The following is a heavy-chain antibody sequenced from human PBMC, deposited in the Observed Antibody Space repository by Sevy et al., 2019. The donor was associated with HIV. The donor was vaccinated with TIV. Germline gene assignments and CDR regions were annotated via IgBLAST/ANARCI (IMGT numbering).Heavy chain of an antibody. J-gene: IGHJ6*02. CDR3: ATTPWGNYGMGV. V-gene: IGHV4-39*01. D-gene: IGHD3-16*01. Sequence: SETLSLTCTVSGGSISSSSYYWGWIRQPPGKGLEWIGSIYYSGSTYYNPSLKSRVTISVDTSKNQFSLKLSSVTAADTAVYYCATTPWGNYGMGVWGQGTTVTVSS. CDR2: IYYSGST. CDR1: GGSISSSSYY.